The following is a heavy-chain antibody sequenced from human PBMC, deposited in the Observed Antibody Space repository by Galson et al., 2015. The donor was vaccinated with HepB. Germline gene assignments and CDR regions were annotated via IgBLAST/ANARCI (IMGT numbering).Heavy chain of an antibody. CDR2: ISFDGSNN. CDR3: AREGEQWLAPDAFDV. D-gene: IGHD6-19*01. CDR1: GFTFRSYA. J-gene: IGHJ3*01. Sequence: SLRLSCAASGFTFRSYAMNWVRPTPGKGLEWVASISFDGSNNYYGASVKGRFTMSRDNSTNTLDLQMDSLRVEDTAVYYCAREGEQWLAPDAFDVWGQGTKVTVSS. V-gene: IGHV3-30-3*01.